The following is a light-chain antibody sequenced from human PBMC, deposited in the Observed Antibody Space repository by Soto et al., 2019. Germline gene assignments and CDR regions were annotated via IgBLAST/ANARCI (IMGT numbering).Light chain of an antibody. Sequence: QSALTQPRSVSGSPGQSVTISCTGTSSDVGGYNFVSWYQQYPGKAPKLIIYEVAKRPSGVPDRFSGSKSGNTASLTVSGLQAEDEADYYCSSYAGTTHLRVFGGGTKLTVL. J-gene: IGLJ2*01. CDR1: SSDVGGYNF. V-gene: IGLV2-8*01. CDR3: SSYAGTTHLRV. CDR2: EVA.